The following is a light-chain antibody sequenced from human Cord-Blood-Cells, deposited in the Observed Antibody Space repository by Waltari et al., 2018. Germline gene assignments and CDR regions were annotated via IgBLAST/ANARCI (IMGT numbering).Light chain of an antibody. CDR3: NSRDSSGNQRV. J-gene: IGLJ3*02. Sequence: SSELTQDPAVSVALGQTVRITCQGDSLRSYYASWYQQKPGQAPVLVIYGKNNRPSGIPDRFSGSSSGNTASLTITGAQAEDEADYYCNSRDSSGNQRVFGGGTK. CDR1: SLRSYY. CDR2: GKN. V-gene: IGLV3-19*01.